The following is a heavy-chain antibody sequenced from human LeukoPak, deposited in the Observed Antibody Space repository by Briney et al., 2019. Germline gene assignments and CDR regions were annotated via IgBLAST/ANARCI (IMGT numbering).Heavy chain of an antibody. Sequence: ASVKVSCKASGYTFTGYYMHWVRQAPGQGLEWMGWINPNSGGTNYAQKFQGRVTMTRDTSISTAYMELSRLRSDDTAVYYCARDGWERWPHNYYFDYWGQGTLVTVSS. CDR3: ARDGWERWPHNYYFDY. V-gene: IGHV1-2*02. J-gene: IGHJ4*02. CDR2: INPNSGGT. CDR1: GYTFTGYY. D-gene: IGHD4-23*01.